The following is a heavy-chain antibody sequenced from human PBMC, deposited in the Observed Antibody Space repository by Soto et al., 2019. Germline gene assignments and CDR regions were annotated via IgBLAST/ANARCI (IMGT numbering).Heavy chain of an antibody. J-gene: IGHJ4*02. CDR2: ISSSGSTI. Sequence: PGGSLRLSCAASGFTFSAYSMTWVRQAPGKGLEWVSYISSSGSTIYYADSVKGRLTISRDNAKNSLYLQMNSLRAEDTAVYYCARDSSGWYFFDYWGQGTLVTVSS. D-gene: IGHD6-19*01. CDR3: ARDSSGWYFFDY. CDR1: GFTFSAYS. V-gene: IGHV3-48*01.